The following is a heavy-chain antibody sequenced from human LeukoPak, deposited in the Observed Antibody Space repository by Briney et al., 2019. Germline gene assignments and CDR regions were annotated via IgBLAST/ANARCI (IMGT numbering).Heavy chain of an antibody. CDR1: GFTFSSYG. V-gene: IGHV3-30*02. D-gene: IGHD3-10*01. CDR3: AKDPESRMVRGVLDY. J-gene: IGHJ4*02. CDR2: IRYDGSNK. Sequence: GGSLRLSCAASGFTFSSYGMHWVRQAPGKGLAGVAFIRYDGSNKYYADSVKGRFTISRDNSKNTLYLQMNSLRAEDTAVYYCAKDPESRMVRGVLDYWGQGTLVTVSS.